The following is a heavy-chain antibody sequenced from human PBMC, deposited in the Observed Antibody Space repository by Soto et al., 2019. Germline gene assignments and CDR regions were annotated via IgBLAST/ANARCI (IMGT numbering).Heavy chain of an antibody. Sequence: QVQLVQSGAEVKKPGASVKVSCKASGYTFANYHIHWVRQATGQGLEWMGWMHPNTGDTGYAQKFQGRVNMTRDTSITAAYMELCGLRSEDTAVDYCARGGGGRWYSGDYWGQGTLVAVSS. CDR3: ARGGGGRWYSGDY. CDR2: MHPNTGDT. V-gene: IGHV1-8*01. D-gene: IGHD6-13*01. J-gene: IGHJ4*02. CDR1: GYTFANYH.